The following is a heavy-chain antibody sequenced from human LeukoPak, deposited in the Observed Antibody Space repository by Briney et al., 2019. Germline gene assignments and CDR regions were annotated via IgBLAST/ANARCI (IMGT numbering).Heavy chain of an antibody. Sequence: GGSLRLSCAASGFTFNRYWMHWVRQAPGEGPVWVAHILNDGGSTSYADSVKGRFTISRDNAKSTLSLQMNSLRAEDTAVYYCVRHNYGYDYWGQGTPVTVSS. V-gene: IGHV3-74*01. J-gene: IGHJ4*02. CDR1: GFTFNRYW. D-gene: IGHD5-18*01. CDR3: VRHNYGYDY. CDR2: ILNDGGST.